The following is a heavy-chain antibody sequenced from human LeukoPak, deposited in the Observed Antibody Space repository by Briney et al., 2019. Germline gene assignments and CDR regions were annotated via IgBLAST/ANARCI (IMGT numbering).Heavy chain of an antibody. CDR3: ARADYGDFTFDY. D-gene: IGHD4-17*01. CDR1: GFTFSSYS. Sequence: GGSLRLSCAASGFTFSSYSMNWVRQAPGKGLEWVSSISSSSSYIYYADSVKGRFTISRDNAKNSLYLQMNSLRAEGTAVYYCARADYGDFTFDYWGQGTLVTVSS. J-gene: IGHJ4*02. V-gene: IGHV3-21*01. CDR2: ISSSSSYI.